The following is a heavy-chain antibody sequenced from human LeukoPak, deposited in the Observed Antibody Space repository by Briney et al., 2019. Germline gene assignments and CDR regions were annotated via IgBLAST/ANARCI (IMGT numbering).Heavy chain of an antibody. CDR3: AREGSYCSSTSCYTFFDY. CDR1: GYTFTSYG. J-gene: IGHJ4*02. D-gene: IGHD2-2*02. Sequence: GASVKVSCKASGYTFTSYGISWVRQAPGQGPEWMGWISAYNGNTNYAQKLQGRVTMTTDTSTSTAYMELRSLRSDDTAVYYCAREGSYCSSTSCYTFFDYWGQGTLVTVSS. CDR2: ISAYNGNT. V-gene: IGHV1-18*01.